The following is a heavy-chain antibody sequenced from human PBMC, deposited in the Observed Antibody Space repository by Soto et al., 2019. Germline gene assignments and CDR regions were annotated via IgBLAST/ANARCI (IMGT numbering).Heavy chain of an antibody. V-gene: IGHV4-31*03. Sequence: SETLSLTCTVAGGSISSNTYYWGWIRQAPGKGLEWIGYIYYSGSTYYNPSLKSRVTISVDTSKNQFSLELSSLRSEDTAVYYCARGLIGYCSGGSCYGPPRWGQGTLVTVSS. CDR2: IYYSGST. J-gene: IGHJ4*02. D-gene: IGHD2-15*01. CDR1: GGSISSNTYY. CDR3: ARGLIGYCSGGSCYGPPR.